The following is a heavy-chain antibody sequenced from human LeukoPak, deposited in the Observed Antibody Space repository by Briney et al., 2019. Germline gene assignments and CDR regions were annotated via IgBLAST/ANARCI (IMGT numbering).Heavy chain of an antibody. CDR2: INPNSGGT. V-gene: IGHV1-2*04. CDR1: GYTFTGYY. CDR3: ARGADYDILTGAPYYFDY. Sequence: ASVKVSCKASGYTFTGYYMHWVRQAPGQGLEWMGWINPNSGGTNYAQKFQGWVTMTRDTSISTAYMELSRLRSDDTAVYYCARGADYDILTGAPYYFDYWGQGTLVTVSS. J-gene: IGHJ4*02. D-gene: IGHD3-9*01.